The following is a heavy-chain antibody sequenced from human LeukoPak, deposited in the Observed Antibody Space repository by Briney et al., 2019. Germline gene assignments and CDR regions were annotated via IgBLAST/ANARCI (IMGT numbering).Heavy chain of an antibody. CDR3: ASTVVTAIDY. Sequence: GGSLRLSCTGSGFTFGDYAMSWVRQAPGKGLEWVAVISYDGSNKYYADSVKGRFTISRDNSKNTLYLQMNSLRAEDTAVYYCASTVVTAIDYWGQGTLVTVSS. J-gene: IGHJ4*02. D-gene: IGHD2-21*02. CDR2: ISYDGSNK. CDR1: GFTFGDYA. V-gene: IGHV3-30*04.